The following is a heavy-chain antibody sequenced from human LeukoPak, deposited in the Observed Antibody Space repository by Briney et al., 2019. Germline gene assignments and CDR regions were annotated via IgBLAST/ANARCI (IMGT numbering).Heavy chain of an antibody. D-gene: IGHD6-13*01. CDR3: ARFSPYSSSWSRLFDY. CDR1: GYTFTSYG. J-gene: IGHJ4*02. Sequence: ASVKVSCKASGYTFTSYGISWVRQAPGQGLEWMGWISAYNGNTNYAQKLQGRVTMTTDTSTSTAYMELRSLRSDDTAVYYCARFSPYSSSWSRLFDYWGQGTLVTVSS. CDR2: ISAYNGNT. V-gene: IGHV1-18*01.